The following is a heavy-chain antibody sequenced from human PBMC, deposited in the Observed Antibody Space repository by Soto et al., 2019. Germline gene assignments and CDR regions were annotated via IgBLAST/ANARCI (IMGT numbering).Heavy chain of an antibody. CDR1: GFSLSTTGVG. D-gene: IGHD3-10*01. J-gene: IGHJ4*02. V-gene: IGHV2-5*02. CDR2: IYWDNDK. Sequence: QITLKESGPTLVKPTQTLTLTCSFSGFSLSTTGVGVGWFRQSPGKALEWLAIIYWDNDKRYSPSLKSRVTITKDPSKNLVVLTVTNMDPVDTGTYYCACSLWCGELHWGQGALVTVSP. CDR3: ACSLWCGELH.